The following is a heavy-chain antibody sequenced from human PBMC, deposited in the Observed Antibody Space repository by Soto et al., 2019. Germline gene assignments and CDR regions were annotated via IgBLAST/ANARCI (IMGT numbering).Heavy chain of an antibody. CDR1: GFTFSSYG. CDR2: ISYDGSNK. V-gene: IGHV3-30*18. CDR3: AKDQGLAVAVYYYGMDV. J-gene: IGHJ6*02. D-gene: IGHD6-19*01. Sequence: GGSLRLSCAASGFTFSSYGMHWVRQAPGKGLEWVAVISYDGSNKYYADSVKGRFTISRDNSKNTLYLQMNSLRAEDTAVYYCAKDQGLAVAVYYYGMDVWGQGTTVTVSS.